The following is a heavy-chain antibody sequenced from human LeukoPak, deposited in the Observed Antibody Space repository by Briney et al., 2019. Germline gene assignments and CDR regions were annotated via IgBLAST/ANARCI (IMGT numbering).Heavy chain of an antibody. CDR1: GDSISSSSYY. V-gene: IGHV4-39*07. D-gene: IGHD6-19*01. CDR3: ARVGQWLVQMFDY. J-gene: IGHJ4*02. Sequence: SETLSLTCTVSGDSISSSSYYWGWIRQPPGRGLEWIGSIYYSGSTYYNPSLKSRVTISVDTSKNQFSLKLSSVTAADTAVYYCARVGQWLVQMFDYWGQGTLVTVSS. CDR2: IYYSGST.